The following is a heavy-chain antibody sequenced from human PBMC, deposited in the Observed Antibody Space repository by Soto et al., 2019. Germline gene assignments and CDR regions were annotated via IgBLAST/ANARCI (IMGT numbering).Heavy chain of an antibody. CDR2: IIPIFGTA. V-gene: IGHV1-69*06. CDR3: ARTRPSRDGYSIFDY. J-gene: IGHJ4*02. Sequence: GAPVKVSCKASGGTFSSYAISWVRQAPGQGLEWMGGIIPIFGTANYAQKFQGRVTITADKSTSTAYMELSSLRSEDTAVYYCARTRPSRDGYSIFDYWGQGTLVTVSS. D-gene: IGHD5-18*01. CDR1: GGTFSSYA.